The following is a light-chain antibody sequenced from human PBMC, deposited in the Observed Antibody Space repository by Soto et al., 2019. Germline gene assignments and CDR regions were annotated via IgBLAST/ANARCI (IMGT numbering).Light chain of an antibody. V-gene: IGKV1-5*01. Sequence: EIQMKKSTSTVSASVEDSITITCRASQSISRWLAWYQQKPGKAPKLLIYDASSVESGVPSRFSGSGAGTEFTLTFSVPQPDDLATYYSQEYNSYSWTFGQGTKVEIK. CDR3: QEYNSYSWT. J-gene: IGKJ1*01. CDR2: DAS. CDR1: QSISRW.